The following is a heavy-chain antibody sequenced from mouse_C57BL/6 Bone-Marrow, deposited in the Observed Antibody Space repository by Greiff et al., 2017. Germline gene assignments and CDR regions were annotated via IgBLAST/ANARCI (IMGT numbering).Heavy chain of an antibody. J-gene: IGHJ4*01. CDR1: GFTFSDYY. D-gene: IGHD1-1*01. CDR3: ARERGSSSNYYAMDY. Sequence: EVKLVESEGGLVQPGSSMKLSCTASGFTFSDYYMAWVRQVPEKGLEWVANINYDGSSTYYLDSLKSRFIISRDNAKNILYLQMSSLKSEDTATYYCARERGSSSNYYAMDYWGQGTSVTVSS. V-gene: IGHV5-16*01. CDR2: INYDGSST.